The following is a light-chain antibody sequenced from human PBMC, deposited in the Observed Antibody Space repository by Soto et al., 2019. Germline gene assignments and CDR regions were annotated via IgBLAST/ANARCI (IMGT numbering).Light chain of an antibody. CDR1: SSDIGYSQY. V-gene: IGLV2-14*01. CDR2: EVY. Sequence: QSALTQPASVSGSPGQSITISCTGTSSDIGYSQYVSWYQQHPGKAPKLIIFEVYNRPSGTSDRFSGSKSGNTASLTISGLQAEDEAYYYCNSYTSSTTLQFGGGTKLIVL. CDR3: NSYTSSTTLQ. J-gene: IGLJ2*01.